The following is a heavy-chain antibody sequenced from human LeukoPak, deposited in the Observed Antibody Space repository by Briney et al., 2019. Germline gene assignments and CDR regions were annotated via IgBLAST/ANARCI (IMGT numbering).Heavy chain of an antibody. V-gene: IGHV3-23*01. Sequence: PGGSLRLSCAASGFTFSSYAMSWVRQAPGKGLEWVSAISGSGGSTYYADSVKGRFTISRDNSKNTLYLQMNSLRAEDTAVYYCAKSYMIVPVAEPFDYWGQGTLVTVSS. CDR3: AKSYMIVPVAEPFDY. J-gene: IGHJ4*02. CDR2: ISGSGGST. CDR1: GFTFSSYA. D-gene: IGHD3-22*01.